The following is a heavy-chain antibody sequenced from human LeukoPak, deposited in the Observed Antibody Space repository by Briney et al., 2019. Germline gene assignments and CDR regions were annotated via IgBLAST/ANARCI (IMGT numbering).Heavy chain of an antibody. J-gene: IGHJ3*02. Sequence: PGGSLRLSCAASGFTFSSYAMSWVRQAPGKGLEWVSAISGSGGSTYYADSVKGRFTISRDNSKNTLYLQMNSLRAEDTAVYYCAKVSSGWIGYGDAFDIWGQGTMVTVSS. CDR1: GFTFSSYA. CDR3: AKVSSGWIGYGDAFDI. D-gene: IGHD6-19*01. CDR2: ISGSGGST. V-gene: IGHV3-23*01.